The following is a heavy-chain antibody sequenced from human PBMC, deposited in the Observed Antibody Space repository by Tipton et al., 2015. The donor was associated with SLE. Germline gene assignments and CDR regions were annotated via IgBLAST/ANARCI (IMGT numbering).Heavy chain of an antibody. V-gene: IGHV3-23*01. CDR2: ISGSGGST. D-gene: IGHD6-19*01. CDR1: GFTFSSYA. CDR3: AKDTAVAGTHY. Sequence: AVSGFTFSSYAMSWVRQAPGKGLEWVSAISGSGGSTYYADSVKGRFTISSDNSKKTLYLQMNSLRAEDTAVYYCAKDTAVAGTHYWGQGTLVTVSS. J-gene: IGHJ4*02.